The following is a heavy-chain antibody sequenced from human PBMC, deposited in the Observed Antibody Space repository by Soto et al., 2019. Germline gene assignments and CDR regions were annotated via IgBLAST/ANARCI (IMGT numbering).Heavy chain of an antibody. CDR3: ARGLVATISNYYYYYGMDV. CDR2: IYYSGST. CDR1: GGCISRYY. Sequence: QVQLQESGPGLVKPSETLSLTCTVSGGCISRYYWSWIRQPPGKGLEWIGYIYYSGSTNYNPSHKSRVIISVDTSKNPFSLKLSSVTAEDTAVYYCARGLVATISNYYYYYGMDVWGHGTTVTVSS. D-gene: IGHD5-12*01. V-gene: IGHV4-59*01. J-gene: IGHJ6*02.